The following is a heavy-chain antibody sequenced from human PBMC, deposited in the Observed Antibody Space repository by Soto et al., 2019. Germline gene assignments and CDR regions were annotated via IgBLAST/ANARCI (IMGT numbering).Heavy chain of an antibody. CDR2: ISGSGGGT. CDR1: GASISRGG. CDR3: AKSRGSGSYFNPSDAFDF. Sequence: LQLQESGPGLVKPSETLSLTCAVSGASISRGGFHWGWIRQPPGQGLEWVSSISGSGGGTYYADSVKGRFTISRDNSKNTLSLQMNSLRAEDTAVYYCAKSRGSGSYFNPSDAFDFWGQGTMVTVSS. V-gene: IGHV3-23*01. D-gene: IGHD3-10*01. J-gene: IGHJ3*01.